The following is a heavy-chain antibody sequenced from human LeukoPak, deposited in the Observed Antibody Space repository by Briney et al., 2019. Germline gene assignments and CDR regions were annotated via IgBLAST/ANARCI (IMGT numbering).Heavy chain of an antibody. V-gene: IGHV4-59*01. CDR2: IYYRGST. CDR1: GGSINNYY. D-gene: IGHD4-17*01. CDR3: TRGGDYGDLRYFDY. Sequence: SETLSLTCTVSGGSINNYYWSWIRQPPGKGLEWIGYIYYRGSTNYNPSLKSRVTFSVDTSKNQFSLKLNSVTAADTAVYYCTRGGDYGDLRYFDYWGQGTLVTVSS. J-gene: IGHJ4*02.